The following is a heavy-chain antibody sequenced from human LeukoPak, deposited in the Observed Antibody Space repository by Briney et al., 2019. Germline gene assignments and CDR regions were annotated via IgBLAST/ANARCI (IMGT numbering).Heavy chain of an antibody. D-gene: IGHD2-8*01. CDR2: ISGSGGST. J-gene: IGHJ4*02. V-gene: IGHV3-23*01. CDR1: GFTFSRYA. CDR3: AKDFSPSDIVLMVYARDYFDY. Sequence: GGSLRLSCAASGFTFSRYAMSWVRQAPGKGLEWVSAISGSGGSTYYADSVKGRFTISRDNSKNTLYLQMNSLRAEDTAVYYCAKDFSPSDIVLMVYARDYFDYWGQGTLVTVSS.